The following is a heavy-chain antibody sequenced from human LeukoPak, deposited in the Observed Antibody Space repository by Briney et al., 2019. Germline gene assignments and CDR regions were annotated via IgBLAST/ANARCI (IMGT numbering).Heavy chain of an antibody. CDR1: GFTFSSYS. CDR3: ASFLGGGWYVKGY. CDR2: ISSSSSYI. J-gene: IGHJ4*02. D-gene: IGHD6-19*01. Sequence: PGGSLRLSCAASGFTFSSYSMNWVRQAPGKGLEWVSSISSSSSYIYYADSVKGRFTISRDNAKNSLYLQMNSLRAEDTAVYYCASFLGGGWYVKGYWGQGTLVTVSS. V-gene: IGHV3-21*01.